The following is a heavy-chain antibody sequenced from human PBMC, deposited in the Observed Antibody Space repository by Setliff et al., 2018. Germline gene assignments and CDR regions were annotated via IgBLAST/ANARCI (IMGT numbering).Heavy chain of an antibody. Sequence: NPSETLSLTCTVSGGSISSSSYYWGWIRQPPGKGLEWIGSIYYSGSTYYNPSLKSRVTISVDTSKNRFSLKLSSVTAADTAVYYCARRRLYSSSWFEGAFDIWGQGTMVTVSS. D-gene: IGHD6-13*01. V-gene: IGHV4-39*01. J-gene: IGHJ3*02. CDR2: IYYSGST. CDR1: GGSISSSSYY. CDR3: ARRRLYSSSWFEGAFDI.